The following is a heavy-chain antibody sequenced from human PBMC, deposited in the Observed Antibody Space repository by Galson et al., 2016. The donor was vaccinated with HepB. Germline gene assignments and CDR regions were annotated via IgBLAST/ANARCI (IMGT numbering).Heavy chain of an antibody. D-gene: IGHD2-15*01. CDR3: ARDQAPLPGDY. V-gene: IGHV1-18*04. CDR1: GYSLTSRH. J-gene: IGHJ4*02. CDR2: ISAYDGHT. Sequence: SVKVSCKASGYSLTSRHTHWVRQAPGQGLEWMGWISAYDGHTNYEQKLQDRLTMTTDTSTSTAYMELRSLRSDDTAVYYCARDQAPLPGDYWGQGTLVTVSS.